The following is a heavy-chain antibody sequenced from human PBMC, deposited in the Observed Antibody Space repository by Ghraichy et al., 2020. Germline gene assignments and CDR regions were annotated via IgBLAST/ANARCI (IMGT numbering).Heavy chain of an antibody. CDR1: GGSISSYHHY. CDR3: ARQTGDWLRWGDWFDP. Sequence: SQTLSLTCTVSGGSISSYHHYWGWVRQLPGKGLEWIGSIYHSGGTHYNPSLKSRVTVSVDTSKNQFSLTLSSVTSADTAFYFCARQTGDWLRWGDWFDPWGQGTLVTVSP. J-gene: IGHJ5*02. CDR2: IYHSGGT. D-gene: IGHD4-23*01. V-gene: IGHV4-39*01.